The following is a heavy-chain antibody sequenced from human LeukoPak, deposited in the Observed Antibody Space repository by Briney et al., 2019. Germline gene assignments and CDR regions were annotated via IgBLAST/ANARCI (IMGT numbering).Heavy chain of an antibody. Sequence: SETLSLTCSVSGGSISSYYWSWIRQPAGKGLEWIGRLYTSGGTNYNPSLKSRVTISVDKSKNQFSLKLSSVTAADTAVYFCARDLVRNSRGHDYWGQGTLVTVSS. CDR3: ARDLVRNSRGHDY. V-gene: IGHV4-4*07. D-gene: IGHD4-23*01. CDR2: LYTSGGT. J-gene: IGHJ4*02. CDR1: GGSISSYY.